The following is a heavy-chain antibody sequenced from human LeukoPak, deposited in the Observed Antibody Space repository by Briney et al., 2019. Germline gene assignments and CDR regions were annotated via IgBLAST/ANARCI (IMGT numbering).Heavy chain of an antibody. CDR2: IWYDGSNK. V-gene: IGHV3-33*08. CDR3: ARDLEMATIGGWFDP. CDR1: GFTFSSYW. J-gene: IGHJ5*02. Sequence: PGGSLRLSCAPSGFTFSSYWMTWVRQAPGKGLEWVAVIWYDGSNKYYADSVKGRFAISRDNSKNTLYLQMNSLRAEDTAVYYCARDLEMATIGGWFDPWGQGTLVTVSS. D-gene: IGHD5-24*01.